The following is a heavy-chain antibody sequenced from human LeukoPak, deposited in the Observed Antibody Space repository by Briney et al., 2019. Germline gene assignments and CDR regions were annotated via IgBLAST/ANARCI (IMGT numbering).Heavy chain of an antibody. CDR1: GYSISSGYY. CDR3: ARESGP. D-gene: IGHD6-25*01. V-gene: IGHV4-38-2*02. Sequence: SETLSLTCTVSGYSISSGYYWGWIRQPPGKGLEWIGIIYHSGSTYYNPSLKSRVTISVDTSKNQFSLNLSSVTAADTAVYYCARESGPWGQGTLITVSS. J-gene: IGHJ5*02. CDR2: IYHSGST.